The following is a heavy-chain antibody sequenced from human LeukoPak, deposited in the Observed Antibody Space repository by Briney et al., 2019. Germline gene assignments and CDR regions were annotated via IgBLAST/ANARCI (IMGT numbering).Heavy chain of an antibody. J-gene: IGHJ6*02. CDR2: ISAYNGNT. CDR3: ARDGFDCSSTSCFYGMDV. Sequence: ASVKVSCKASGGTFSSYALSWVRQAPGQGLEWMGWISAYNGNTNYAQKLQGRVTMTTGTSASTAYMELRSLRSDDTAVYYCARDGFDCSSTSCFYGMDVWGQGTTVTVSS. D-gene: IGHD2-2*01. CDR1: GGTFSSYA. V-gene: IGHV1-18*01.